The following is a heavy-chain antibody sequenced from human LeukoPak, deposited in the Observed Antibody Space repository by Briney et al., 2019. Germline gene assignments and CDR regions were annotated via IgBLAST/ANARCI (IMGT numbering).Heavy chain of an antibody. Sequence: SQTLSLTCVISGDSVSSNSAAWNWIRQSTSRGLEWLGRTYYRSKWNHDYAVSVKSRISINPDTYKNQFSLQLNSVTPEDTAIYYCARQYSSSWFGPDFWGQGTLVTVSS. CDR2: TYYRSKWNH. V-gene: IGHV6-1*01. CDR3: ARQYSSSWFGPDF. J-gene: IGHJ4*02. CDR1: GDSVSSNSAA. D-gene: IGHD6-13*01.